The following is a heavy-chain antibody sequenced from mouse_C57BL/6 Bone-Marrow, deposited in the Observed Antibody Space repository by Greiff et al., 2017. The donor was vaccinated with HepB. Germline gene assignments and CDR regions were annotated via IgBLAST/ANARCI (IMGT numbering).Heavy chain of an antibody. D-gene: IGHD1-1*01. CDR3: ARERGYYYGSRPWFAY. CDR2: IYPRSGNT. V-gene: IGHV1-81*01. CDR1: GYTFTSYG. J-gene: IGHJ3*01. Sequence: QVQLQQSGAELARPGASVKLSCKASGYTFTSYGISWVKQRTGQGLEWIGEIYPRSGNTYYNEKFKGKATLTAEKSSSTAYMELRSLTSEDSAVYCCARERGYYYGSRPWFAYWGQGTLVTVSA.